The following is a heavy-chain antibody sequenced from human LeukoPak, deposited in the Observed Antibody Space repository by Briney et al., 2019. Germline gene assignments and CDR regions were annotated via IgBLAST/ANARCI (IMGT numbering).Heavy chain of an antibody. CDR2: ISSSRGTI. D-gene: IGHD2-15*01. CDR1: GFTFDDYG. CDR3: ARDMTFCSGGSCYSLGFDI. J-gene: IGHJ3*02. Sequence: PGGSLRLSCAASGFTFDDYGMSWVRQAPGKGLEWVSYISSSRGTIYYADSVKGRFTISRDNAKNSLYLQMNSLRDEDTTVYYCARDMTFCSGGSCYSLGFDIWGQGTMVTVSS. V-gene: IGHV3-48*02.